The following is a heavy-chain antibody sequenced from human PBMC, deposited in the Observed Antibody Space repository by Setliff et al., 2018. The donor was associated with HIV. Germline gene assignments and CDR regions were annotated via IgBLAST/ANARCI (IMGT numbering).Heavy chain of an antibody. Sequence: RASVKVSCKASGYTFTSYGISWVRQAPGQGPEWMGWISPYDLSERTSQRFRGGVTMTRDTSINAAYLDLSGLTSDDTAVYYCARQFSNSFDYWGQGALVTVSS. CDR1: GYTFTSYG. J-gene: IGHJ4*02. CDR3: ARQFSNSFDY. D-gene: IGHD7-27*01. CDR2: ISPYDLSE. V-gene: IGHV1-18*01.